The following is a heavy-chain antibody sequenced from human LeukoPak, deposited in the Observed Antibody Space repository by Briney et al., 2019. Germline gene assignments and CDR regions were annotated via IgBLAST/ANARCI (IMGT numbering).Heavy chain of an antibody. CDR1: GFTFSNAW. D-gene: IGHD6-13*01. Sequence: GGSLRLSCGASGFTFSNAWMSWVRQAPGKGLEWVGRIKSKTDGGTTDYAAPVKGRFTISRDDSKNTLYLQMNSLKTEDTAVYYCTTGSSSWYYYYGMDVWGQGTTVTVSS. V-gene: IGHV3-15*01. CDR2: IKSKTDGGTT. CDR3: TTGSSSWYYYYGMDV. J-gene: IGHJ6*02.